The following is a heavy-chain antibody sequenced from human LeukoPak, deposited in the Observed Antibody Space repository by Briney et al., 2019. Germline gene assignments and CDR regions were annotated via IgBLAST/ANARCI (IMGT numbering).Heavy chain of an antibody. Sequence: ASVKVSWKASGYTFTGYYMHWVRQAPGQGLEWMGWINPNSGGTNYAQKFQGRVTMTRDTSISTAYMELSRLRSDDTAVYYCARVKRYYYGSGTFDYWGQGTLVTVSS. CDR2: INPNSGGT. CDR1: GYTFTGYY. V-gene: IGHV1-2*02. D-gene: IGHD3-10*01. J-gene: IGHJ4*02. CDR3: ARVKRYYYGSGTFDY.